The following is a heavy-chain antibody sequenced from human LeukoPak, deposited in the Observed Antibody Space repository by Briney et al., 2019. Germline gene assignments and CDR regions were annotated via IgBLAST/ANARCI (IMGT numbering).Heavy chain of an antibody. CDR3: ARGRGYSGYESYYMDV. CDR1: GYTFTRYY. Sequence: ASVKVSCKASGYTFTRYYLQRVRQAPGQGLEWMGWINPNSGGTNYAQKFQGRVTMTRDTSISTAYMELSRLRSDDTAVYYCARGRGYSGYESYYMDVWGKGTTVTVSS. V-gene: IGHV1-2*02. D-gene: IGHD5-12*01. J-gene: IGHJ6*03. CDR2: INPNSGGT.